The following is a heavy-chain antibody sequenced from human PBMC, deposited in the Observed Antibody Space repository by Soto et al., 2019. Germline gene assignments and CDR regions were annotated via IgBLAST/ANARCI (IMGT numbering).Heavy chain of an antibody. V-gene: IGHV1-69*02. CDR2: IIPILGIA. Sequence: GASVKVSCKASGGTFSSYTISWVRQAPGQGLEWMGRIIPILGIANYAQKFQGRVTITADKSTSTAYMELSSVTAADTAVYYCARAYGDYIWGSYRYTGSSSLFDYWGQGTLVTVSS. J-gene: IGHJ4*02. CDR3: ARAYGDYIWGSYRYTGSSSLFDY. CDR1: GGTFSSYT. D-gene: IGHD3-16*02.